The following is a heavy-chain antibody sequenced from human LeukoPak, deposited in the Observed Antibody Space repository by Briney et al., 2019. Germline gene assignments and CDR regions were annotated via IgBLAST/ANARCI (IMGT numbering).Heavy chain of an antibody. CDR3: ARARVAEDQPFDY. CDR2: IIPIFGTA. CDR1: GGTFNSYA. Sequence: SSVKVSCKASGGTFNSYAISWVRQAPGQGLEWMGGIIPIFGTANYAQKFQGRATITTDESTSTAYMELSSLRSEDTAVYYCARARVAEDQPFDYWGQGTLVTVSS. J-gene: IGHJ4*02. D-gene: IGHD2-2*01. V-gene: IGHV1-69*05.